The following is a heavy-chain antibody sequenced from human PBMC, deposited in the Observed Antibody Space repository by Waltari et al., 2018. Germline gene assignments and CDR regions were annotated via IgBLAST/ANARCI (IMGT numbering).Heavy chain of an antibody. D-gene: IGHD1-26*01. CDR3: SKAGGIYNYPLDP. V-gene: IGHV3-30*18. J-gene: IGHJ5*02. CDR2: ISADGSGK. CDR1: GYPFNNYG. Sequence: QVEESGGGVVQPGGSLRLSCVASGYPFNNYGMHWVRQAPGKGWVWRAVISADGSGKYYADSVKGRFTMSRDNSKNMVYLQMNSLRPEDTAAYYCSKAGGIYNYPLDPWGQGTLVTVSS.